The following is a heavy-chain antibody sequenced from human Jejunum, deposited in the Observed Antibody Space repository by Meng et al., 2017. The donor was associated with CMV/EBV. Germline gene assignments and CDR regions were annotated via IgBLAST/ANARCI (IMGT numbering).Heavy chain of an antibody. V-gene: IGHV3-30*02. CDR2: IRYDGNNK. D-gene: IGHD3-16*01. CDR3: AGGNDYGDY. J-gene: IGHJ4*02. Sequence: VRVVGSGGGSVKPGGALGRSCAASGFTFSSVWMHWVRQAPGKGLESVTYIRYDGNNKYYADSVKGRFTISRDNSKNTVYLQMNSLRVEDTAVYYCAGGNDYGDYWGQGSLVTVSS. CDR1: GFTFSSVW.